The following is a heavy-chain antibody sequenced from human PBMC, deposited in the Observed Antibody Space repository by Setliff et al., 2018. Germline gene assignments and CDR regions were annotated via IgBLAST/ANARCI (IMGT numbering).Heavy chain of an antibody. CDR3: TRLPPSLWFGESDAFDI. V-gene: IGHV3-73*01. J-gene: IGHJ3*02. CDR1: GFTFSGSA. D-gene: IGHD3-10*01. CDR2: IRSKANSYAT. Sequence: RLSCAASGFTFSGSAMHWVRQASGKGLEWVGRIRSKANSYATAYAASVKGRFTISRDDSKNTAYLQMNSLKTEDTAVYYCTRLPPSLWFGESDAFDIWGQGTMVTVSS.